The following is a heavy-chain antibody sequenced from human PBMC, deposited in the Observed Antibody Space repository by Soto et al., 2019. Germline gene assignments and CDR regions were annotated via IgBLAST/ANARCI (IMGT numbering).Heavy chain of an antibody. Sequence: SGPTLVNPTQTLTLTCTVSGFSLTTIGMTLGWIRQPPGKAPEWLALAYQYSPSLQSRLTFTKDTSKNQVVLTMTNVDPGDTATYYCTMRHDYSMGPIYLGQGSQVIVSS. D-gene: IGHD3-16*01. J-gene: IGHJ4*02. CDR1: GFSLTTIGMT. CDR3: TMRHDYSMGPIY. V-gene: IGHV2-5*01. CDR2: AY.